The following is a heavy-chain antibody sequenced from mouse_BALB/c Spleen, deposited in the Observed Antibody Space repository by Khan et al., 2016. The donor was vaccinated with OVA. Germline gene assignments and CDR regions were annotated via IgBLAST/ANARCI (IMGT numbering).Heavy chain of an antibody. V-gene: IGHV5-12*02. Sequence: EVELVESGGGLVQPGGSLKLSCATSGFTFSDYYMYWFRQTPEKRLEWVAYISNGGGNTYYPDTVKGRFTISRDNAKNTLYLQMSRLRYEDTALYYCERHGYGKGDAMDYWGQGTSVTVSS. CDR3: ERHGYGKGDAMDY. J-gene: IGHJ4*01. D-gene: IGHD2-10*02. CDR2: ISNGGGNT. CDR1: GFTFSDYY.